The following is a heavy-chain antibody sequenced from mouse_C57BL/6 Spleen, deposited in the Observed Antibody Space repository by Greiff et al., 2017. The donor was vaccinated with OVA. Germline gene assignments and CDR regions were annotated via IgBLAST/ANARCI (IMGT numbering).Heavy chain of an antibody. Sequence: EVQVVESGEGLVKPGGSLKLSCAASGFTFSSYAMSWVRQTPEKRLEWVAYISSGGDYIYYADTVKGRFTISRDNARNTLYLQMSSLKSEDTAMYYCTRGTTVDYYAMDYWGQGTSVTVSS. CDR2: ISSGGDYI. J-gene: IGHJ4*01. V-gene: IGHV5-9-1*02. D-gene: IGHD1-1*01. CDR1: GFTFSSYA. CDR3: TRGTTVDYYAMDY.